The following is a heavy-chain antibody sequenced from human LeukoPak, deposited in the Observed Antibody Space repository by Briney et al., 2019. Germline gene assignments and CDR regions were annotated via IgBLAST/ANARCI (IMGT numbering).Heavy chain of an antibody. CDR1: GFTFSSYN. J-gene: IGHJ6*03. Sequence: GGSLRLSCAASGFTFSSYNMNWVRQAPGKGLEWVSSITSGSSYIYYADSVKGRFTISRDNAKNSLYLQMNSLRAEDTAVYYCARAYSGRYGLGYYYMDVWGKGTTVTISS. V-gene: IGHV3-21*01. CDR2: ITSGSSYI. CDR3: ARAYSGRYGLGYYYMDV. D-gene: IGHD1-26*01.